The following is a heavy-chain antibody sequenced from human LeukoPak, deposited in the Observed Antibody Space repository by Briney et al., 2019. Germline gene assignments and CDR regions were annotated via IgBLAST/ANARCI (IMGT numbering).Heavy chain of an antibody. CDR1: GESFSGYY. D-gene: IGHD1-7*01. CDR2: INHSGST. V-gene: IGHV4-34*01. CDR3: TRRRNYLSHFDY. J-gene: IGHJ4*02. Sequence: SETLSLTCTVYGESFSGYYWSWIRQPPGKGLEWIGEINHSGSTNYNASLKSRVTISVDTSKNQFSLKLSSVTAADTAVYYCTRRRNYLSHFDYWGQGTLVTVSS.